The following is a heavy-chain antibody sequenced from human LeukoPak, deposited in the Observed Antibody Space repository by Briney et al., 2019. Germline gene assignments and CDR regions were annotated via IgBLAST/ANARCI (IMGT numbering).Heavy chain of an antibody. Sequence: SETLSLTCAVSGGSISSSNWWSWVRQPPGKGLAWIGEIYHSGSTNYNPSLKSRVTISVDKSKNQFSLKLSSVTAADTAVYYCARMSGSYYGRYYFDYWGQGTLVTVSS. CDR1: GGSISSSNW. CDR2: IYHSGST. V-gene: IGHV4-4*02. D-gene: IGHD1-26*01. J-gene: IGHJ4*02. CDR3: ARMSGSYYGRYYFDY.